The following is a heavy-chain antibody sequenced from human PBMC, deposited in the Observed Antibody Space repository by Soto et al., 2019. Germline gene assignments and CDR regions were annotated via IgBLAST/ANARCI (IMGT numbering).Heavy chain of an antibody. V-gene: IGHV4-34*01. CDR3: ARGRKMTTVSFGYYFDY. D-gene: IGHD4-4*01. Sequence: PSETLSLTCAFYGWSFSGYYWSLIRQPPGKGLEWIGEINHSGSTNYNPSLKSRVTISVDTSKNQFSLKLSSVTAADTAVYYCARGRKMTTVSFGYYFDYWGQGTLVTVSS. J-gene: IGHJ4*02. CDR2: INHSGST. CDR1: GWSFSGYY.